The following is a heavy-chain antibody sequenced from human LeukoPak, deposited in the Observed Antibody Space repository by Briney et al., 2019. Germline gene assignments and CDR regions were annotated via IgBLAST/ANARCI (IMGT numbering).Heavy chain of an antibody. Sequence: GGSLRLSCAASGFTFSSYWMSWVRQAPGKGLEWVANIKQDGSEKYYVDSVKGRFTISRDNSKNTLYLQMNSLRAEDTAVYYCAKGAGGYCSGGSCYYRYYYMDVWGKGTTVTISS. CDR1: GFTFSSYW. V-gene: IGHV3-7*01. D-gene: IGHD2-15*01. CDR3: AKGAGGYCSGGSCYYRYYYMDV. J-gene: IGHJ6*03. CDR2: IKQDGSEK.